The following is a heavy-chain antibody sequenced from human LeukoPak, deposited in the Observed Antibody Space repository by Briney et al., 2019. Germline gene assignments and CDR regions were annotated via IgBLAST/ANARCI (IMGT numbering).Heavy chain of an antibody. CDR3: AKGARRDYDILIGEFDY. J-gene: IGHJ4*02. CDR1: GFTFSSYG. D-gene: IGHD3-9*01. Sequence: PGGSLRLSCAASGFTFSSYGMHWVRQAPGKGLEWVAFIRYDGSNKYYPDSVKGRFTISRDNSKNTLYLQMNSLRAEDTAVYYCAKGARRDYDILIGEFDYWGQGTLVTVSS. CDR2: IRYDGSNK. V-gene: IGHV3-30*02.